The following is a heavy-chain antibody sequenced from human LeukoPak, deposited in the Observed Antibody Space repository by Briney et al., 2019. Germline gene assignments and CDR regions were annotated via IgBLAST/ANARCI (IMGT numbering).Heavy chain of an antibody. CDR3: ARGYSSGWYAIDY. Sequence: ASVKVSCKASGYTFTGYYMHWVRQAPGQGLEWMGWINPNSGGTNYAQEFQGRVTITRDTSASTAYMELSSLRSEDMAVYYCARGYSSGWYAIDYWGQGTLVTVSS. CDR1: GYTFTGYY. D-gene: IGHD6-19*01. J-gene: IGHJ4*02. CDR2: INPNSGGT. V-gene: IGHV1-2*02.